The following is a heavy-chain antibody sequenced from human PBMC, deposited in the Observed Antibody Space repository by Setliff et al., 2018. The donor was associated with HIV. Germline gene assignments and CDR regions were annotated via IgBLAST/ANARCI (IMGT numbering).Heavy chain of an antibody. V-gene: IGHV1-69*05. CDR1: GGTLSSYA. CDR3: TRHTYYYGSGSYFPPDY. Sequence: SVKVSCKASGGTLSSYAISWVRRAPGQGLEWMGGIIPIFGAANYAQKFQGRVTITTDASTSAVYMEMSSLRSEDTSVYYCTRHTYYYGSGSYFPPDYWGQGTLVTVSS. J-gene: IGHJ4*02. D-gene: IGHD3-10*01. CDR2: IIPIFGAA.